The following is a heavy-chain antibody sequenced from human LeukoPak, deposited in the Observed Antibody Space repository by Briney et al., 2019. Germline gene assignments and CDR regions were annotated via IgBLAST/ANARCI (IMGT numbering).Heavy chain of an antibody. CDR1: GYTFTGYY. V-gene: IGHV1-2*02. CDR2: INPNSGGT. Sequence: ASVKVSCKASGYTFTGYYMHWVRQAPGQGLEWMGWINPNSGGTNYAQKFQGRVIMTRDTSISTAYMVLSSLRSDDTAVYYCARVHLVAGGSPDFDCWGQGTLVTVSS. CDR3: ARVHLVAGGSPDFDC. J-gene: IGHJ4*02. D-gene: IGHD6-13*01.